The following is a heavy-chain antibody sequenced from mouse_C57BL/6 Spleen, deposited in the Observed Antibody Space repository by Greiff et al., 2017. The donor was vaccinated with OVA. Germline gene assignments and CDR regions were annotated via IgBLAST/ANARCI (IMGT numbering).Heavy chain of an antibody. D-gene: IGHD1-1*01. Sequence: EVMLVESGGGLVKPGGSLKLSCAASGFTFRDYGMHWVRQAPEKGLEWVAYISIGSSTIYYADTVKGRFTISRDNAKNTLFLQMTSLRSEDTAMYYCARGVLRSFDYWGQGTTLTVSS. CDR3: ARGVLRSFDY. V-gene: IGHV5-17*01. J-gene: IGHJ2*01. CDR1: GFTFRDYG. CDR2: ISIGSSTI.